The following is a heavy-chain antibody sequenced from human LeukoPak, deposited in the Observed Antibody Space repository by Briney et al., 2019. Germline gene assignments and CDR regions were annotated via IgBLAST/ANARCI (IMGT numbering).Heavy chain of an antibody. CDR1: GFTFSGYW. CDR3: ATGRSTLDY. CDR2: IYTDDSGT. V-gene: IGHV3-74*01. J-gene: IGHJ4*02. Sequence: QSGGSLRLSCVASGFTFSGYWMNWVRQAPGKGLMWVSRIYTDDSGTSYAASVKGRFTISRDNAKNTLYLQMASLRGDDTAAYYCATGRSTLDYWGQGTLVSVSS. D-gene: IGHD2-2*01.